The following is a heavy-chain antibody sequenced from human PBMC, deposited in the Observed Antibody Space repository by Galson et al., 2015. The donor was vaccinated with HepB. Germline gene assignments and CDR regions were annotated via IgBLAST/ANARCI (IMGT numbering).Heavy chain of an antibody. CDR1: GGSISSGGYS. CDR3: ARGNLEWSTYYFDY. D-gene: IGHD3-3*01. Sequence: TLSLTCTVSGGSISSGGYSWSWIRHHPGKGLEWIGYIYYSGSTHYNPSLKSRLTMSLDTSQNQFSLRLSSVTAADTAVYYCARGNLEWSTYYFDYWGQGTLVTVSS. CDR2: IYYSGST. J-gene: IGHJ4*02. V-gene: IGHV4-31*03.